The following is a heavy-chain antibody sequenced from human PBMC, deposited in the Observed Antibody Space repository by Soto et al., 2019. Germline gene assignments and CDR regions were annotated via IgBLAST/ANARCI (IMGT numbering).Heavy chain of an antibody. CDR1: GGSISSYY. CDR2: IYYSGST. V-gene: IGHV4-59*01. CDR3: ARVSVVRGVIITYYYYMDV. Sequence: QVQLQESGPGLEKPSETLSLTCTVSGGSISSYYWSWIRQPPGKGLEWIGYIYYSGSTNYNPSLKSRVTISVDTSKNQFSLKLSSVTAADTAVYYCARVSVVRGVIITYYYYMDVWGKGTTVTVSS. J-gene: IGHJ6*03. D-gene: IGHD3-10*01.